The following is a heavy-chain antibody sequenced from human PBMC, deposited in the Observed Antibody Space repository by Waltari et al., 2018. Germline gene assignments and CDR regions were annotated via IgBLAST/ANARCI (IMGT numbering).Heavy chain of an antibody. V-gene: IGHV4-34*01. CDR2: ISHSGST. D-gene: IGHD3-10*01. CDR1: GGSLKANY. J-gene: IGHJ6*02. Sequence: QVQLQQWGAGLLKPSETLSVTCAVSGGSLKANYWWWIRQPPGKGLEWIGEISHSGSTNYSPSLRSRVAISVDTSKTQFSLRLKSVTAADMAVYHCARGNVGRYFGDSKGSYYGMDVWGQGTTVTVSS. CDR3: ARGNVGRYFGDSKGSYYGMDV.